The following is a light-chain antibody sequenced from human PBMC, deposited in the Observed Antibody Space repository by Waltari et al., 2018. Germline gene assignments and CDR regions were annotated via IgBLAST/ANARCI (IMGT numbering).Light chain of an antibody. J-gene: IGLJ2*01. Sequence: QSALTQPASVSGSPGQSITISCTGTSDDIGAYSYVTWYHQRPGKVPKLLIYDLTERPSGVSHRFSGSKSGSTASLTVSGLQAEDEGLFYCSAYTSRGTLKFGGGTRVTVL. CDR2: DLT. CDR1: SDDIGAYSY. CDR3: SAYTSRGTLK. V-gene: IGLV2-14*03.